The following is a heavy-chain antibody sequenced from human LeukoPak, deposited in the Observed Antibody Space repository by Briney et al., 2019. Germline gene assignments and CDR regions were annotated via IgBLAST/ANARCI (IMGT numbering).Heavy chain of an antibody. CDR2: MNDNSGNT. D-gene: IGHD3-10*01. Sequence: ASVKVSCKASGGTFSSYAISWVRQAPGHRLEWMGWMNDNSGNTGYAQKFQGRVTMTRNTSMSTAYMELSSLRSEDAAVYYCARGSGSGRVSYYYYGMDVWGQGTTVTVSS. CDR1: GGTFSSYA. CDR3: ARGSGSGRVSYYYYGMDV. J-gene: IGHJ6*02. V-gene: IGHV1-8*02.